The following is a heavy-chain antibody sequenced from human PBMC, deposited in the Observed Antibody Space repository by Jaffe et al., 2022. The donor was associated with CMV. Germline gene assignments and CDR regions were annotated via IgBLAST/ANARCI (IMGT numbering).Heavy chain of an antibody. V-gene: IGHV4-39*01. CDR1: GGSISSSSYY. CDR3: ARHRGDSRAWYFDL. Sequence: QLQLQESGPGLVKPSETLSLTCTVSGGSISSSSYYWGWIRQPPGKGLEWIGSIYYSGSTYYNPSLKSRVTISVDTSKNQFSLKLSSVTAADTAVYYCARHRGDSRAWYFDLWGRGTLVTVSS. J-gene: IGHJ2*01. D-gene: IGHD2-21*01. CDR2: IYYSGST.